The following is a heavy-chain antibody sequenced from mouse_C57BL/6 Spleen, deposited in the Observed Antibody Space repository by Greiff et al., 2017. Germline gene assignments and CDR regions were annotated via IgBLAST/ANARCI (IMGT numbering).Heavy chain of an antibody. J-gene: IGHJ3*01. V-gene: IGHV2-2*01. D-gene: IGHD1-1*01. CDR3: ARNPHYGDWFAY. CDR2: IWRGGST. Sequence: VQGVESGPGLVQPSQSLSITCTVSGFSLTSYGVHWVRQSPGKGLEWLGVIWRGGSTAYNAAFISRLSISKDNSKSQVFFKMNSLQADDTAIYYCARNPHYGDWFAYWGQGTLVTVSA. CDR1: GFSLTSYG.